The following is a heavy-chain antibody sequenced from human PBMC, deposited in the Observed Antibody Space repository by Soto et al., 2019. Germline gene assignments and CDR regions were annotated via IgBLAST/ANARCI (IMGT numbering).Heavy chain of an antibody. CDR3: ARTADTRTDYYYYGMDV. J-gene: IGHJ6*02. CDR2: IYNSGST. V-gene: IGHV4-59*01. CDR1: GGSISSYY. D-gene: IGHD5-18*01. Sequence: KPSETLSLTCTVSGGSISSYYWSWIRQPPGKGLEWIGYIYNSGSTNYNPSLKSRVTISVDTSKNQFSLKLSSVTAADTAVYYCARTADTRTDYYYYGMDVWGQGTTVTVSS.